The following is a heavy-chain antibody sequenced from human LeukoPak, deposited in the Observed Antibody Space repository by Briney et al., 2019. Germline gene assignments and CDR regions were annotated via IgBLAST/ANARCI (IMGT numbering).Heavy chain of an antibody. CDR2: TYYGGST. V-gene: IGHV4-39*01. CDR1: GGSISRSSYY. CDR3: ASVYCSVGTCFGDY. Sequence: SETLSLTCTVSGGSISRSSYYWGWIRQPPGKGLEYIGSTYYGGSTSFNPSLKSRVTISVDTSKNQFSLKLSSVTAADTAVYYCASVYCSVGTCFGDYWGQGTLVTVSS. J-gene: IGHJ4*02. D-gene: IGHD2-15*01.